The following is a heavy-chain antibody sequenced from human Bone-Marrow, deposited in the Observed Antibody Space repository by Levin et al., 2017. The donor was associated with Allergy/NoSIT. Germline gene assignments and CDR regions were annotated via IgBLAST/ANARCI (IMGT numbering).Heavy chain of an antibody. V-gene: IGHV3-23*01. CDR2: ISGSGGIT. D-gene: IGHD6-19*01. Sequence: GGSLRLSCAASGFTFSSYAMSWVRQAPGKGLEWVSVISGSGGITDYAESVKGRFTISRDNSKNTLYVQMNSLRVEDTAVYYCVKVASGSGWLLDYWGQGILVTVSS. CDR3: VKVASGSGWLLDY. J-gene: IGHJ4*02. CDR1: GFTFSSYA.